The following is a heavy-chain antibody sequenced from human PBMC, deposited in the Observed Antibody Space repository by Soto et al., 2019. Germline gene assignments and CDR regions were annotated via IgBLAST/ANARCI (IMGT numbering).Heavy chain of an antibody. Sequence: GSLRLSCAASGFTFSSYWMSWVRQAPGKGLEWVALVSYAGTKTYYGDSVKARFTIYRDNSKNTIYLHMSSLRPEDSAVYYCAKDVRQGASGATVYGMDVWGQGTTVTVSS. CDR3: AKDVRQGASGATVYGMDV. CDR1: GFTFSSYW. CDR2: VSYAGTKT. V-gene: IGHV3-30*18. J-gene: IGHJ6*02. D-gene: IGHD3-10*02.